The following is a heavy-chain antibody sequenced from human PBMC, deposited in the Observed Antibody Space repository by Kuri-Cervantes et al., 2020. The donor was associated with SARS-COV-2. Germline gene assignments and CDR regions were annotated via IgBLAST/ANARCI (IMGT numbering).Heavy chain of an antibody. V-gene: IGHV3-33*08. CDR1: GFTFSSYG. D-gene: IGHD5-12*01. CDR2: IWYDGSNK. J-gene: IGHJ4*02. Sequence: GESLKISCAASGFTFSSYGMHWVRQAPGKGLEWVAVIWYDGSNKHYADSVKGRFTISRDNSKNTLYLQMNSLRAEDTAVYYCARDRGYGGLRYYFDYWGQGTLVTVSS. CDR3: ARDRGYGGLRYYFDY.